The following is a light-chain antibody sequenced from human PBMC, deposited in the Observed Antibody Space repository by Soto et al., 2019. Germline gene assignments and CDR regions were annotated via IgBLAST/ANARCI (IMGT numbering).Light chain of an antibody. V-gene: IGLV2-14*01. CDR3: CSYSGSSTLVV. CDR2: DVS. Sequence: QSALTQPASVSGSPGQSIANSCTGTSRDVGGYNYVSWYQQHPGKAPKLMIFDVSHRPSGVSNRFSGSKSGNPASLTISGRQAEDEADYYCCSYSGSSTLVVFGGGTKLTVL. CDR1: SRDVGGYNY. J-gene: IGLJ2*01.